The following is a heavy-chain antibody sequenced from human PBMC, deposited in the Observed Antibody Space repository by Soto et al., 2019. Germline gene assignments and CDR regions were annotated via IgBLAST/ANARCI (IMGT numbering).Heavy chain of an antibody. CDR3: VRRAEVFPVDRYHSVSLDV. Sequence: GESLKISCKGSGYSYTSYWIGWVRQRPGRGLEWMGIINPADSEANYSPSFQGQVTISADRSTSTAFLQWSSLKASDTAMYYWVRRAEVFPVDRYHSVSLDVPGQATTLTVSS. CDR2: INPADSEA. CDR1: GYSYTSYW. D-gene: IGHD2-15*01. V-gene: IGHV5-51*01. J-gene: IGHJ6*02.